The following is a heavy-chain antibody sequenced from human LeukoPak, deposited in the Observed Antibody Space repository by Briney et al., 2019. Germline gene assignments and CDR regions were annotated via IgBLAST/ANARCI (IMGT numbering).Heavy chain of an antibody. Sequence: KSSETLSLTCAVYGGSFSGYYWSWIRQPAGKGLEWIGRIYTSGSTNYNPSLKSRVTMSVDTSKNQFSLKLSSVTAADTAVYYCARDGGYSSSRADYWGQGTLVTVSS. D-gene: IGHD6-13*01. CDR2: IYTSGST. CDR3: ARDGGYSSSRADY. V-gene: IGHV4-4*07. CDR1: GGSFSGYY. J-gene: IGHJ4*02.